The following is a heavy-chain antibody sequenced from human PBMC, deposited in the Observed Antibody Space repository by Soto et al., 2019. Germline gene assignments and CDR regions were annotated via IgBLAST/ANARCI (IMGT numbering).Heavy chain of an antibody. V-gene: IGHV5-51*01. CDR1: GYSFTSYW. CDR3: ARSDTFGYSYGYNFDY. J-gene: IGHJ4*02. D-gene: IGHD5-18*01. Sequence: GESLKISCKGSGYSFTSYWIGWVRQMPGKGLEWMGIIYPGDFDTRYSPSFQGQVTISADKSISTAYLQWSSLKASDTAMYYCARSDTFGYSYGYNFDYWGQGTLVTVSS. CDR2: IYPGDFDT.